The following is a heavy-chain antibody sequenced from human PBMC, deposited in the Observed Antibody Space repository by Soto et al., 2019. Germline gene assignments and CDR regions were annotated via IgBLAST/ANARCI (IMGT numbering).Heavy chain of an antibody. Sequence: EVQLVESGGGLVQPGRSLRLSCAASGFTFDDYAMHWVRQAPGKGLEWVSGISWNSGSIGYADSVKGRFTISRDNSKNSLYLQMNSLRAEDTAVYYCAKGKLVRGVIIRFFDYWGQGTLVTVSS. J-gene: IGHJ4*02. CDR3: AKGKLVRGVIIRFFDY. D-gene: IGHD3-10*01. CDR2: ISWNSGSI. V-gene: IGHV3-9*01. CDR1: GFTFDDYA.